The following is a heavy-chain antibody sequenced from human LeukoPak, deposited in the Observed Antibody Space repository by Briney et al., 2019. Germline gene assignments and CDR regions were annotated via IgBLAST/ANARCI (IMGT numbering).Heavy chain of an antibody. CDR1: GLTFSNFW. D-gene: IGHD4-17*01. CDR3: ASSPNTVATTDY. CDR2: INPDGSDT. V-gene: IGHV3-74*03. J-gene: IGHJ4*02. Sequence: GGSLRLSCAASGLTFSNFWMPWVRQTPEKGLVWVSRINPDGSDTMYADSVKGRFTISRDNAKNTLYLHMNSLRVEDTAVYYCASSPNTVATTDYWGQGTLVTVSS.